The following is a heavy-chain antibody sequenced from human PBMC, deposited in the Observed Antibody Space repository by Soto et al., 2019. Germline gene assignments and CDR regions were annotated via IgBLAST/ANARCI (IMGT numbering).Heavy chain of an antibody. CDR1: GFIVSNNY. V-gene: IGHV3-53*01. D-gene: IGHD1-20*01. CDR2: IYSSGST. CDR3: ARGITGTTFDY. J-gene: IGHJ4*02. Sequence: EVQLVESGGGLIQPGGSLRLSCAASGFIVSNNYMSWVRQAPGRGLEWVSVIYSSGSTYYADSVKGRFTISRDDSKNTSYLQMNSLRAEDTAVYYCARGITGTTFDYWGQGTLVTVSS.